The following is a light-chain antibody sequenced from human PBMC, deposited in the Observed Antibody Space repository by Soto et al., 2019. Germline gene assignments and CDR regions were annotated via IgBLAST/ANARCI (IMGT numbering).Light chain of an antibody. CDR2: EVS. V-gene: IGLV2-14*01. CDR3: SSYTSSSTRV. CDR1: SSDVGGYNY. Sequence: QSALTQPASVSGSPGQSITISCTGTSSDVGGYNYVSWYQQHPGKAPKLMIYEVSNRPSGVSNRFSGSKSCNTASLTISGLQAEDEADYYCSSYTSSSTRVFGTGTKLTV. J-gene: IGLJ1*01.